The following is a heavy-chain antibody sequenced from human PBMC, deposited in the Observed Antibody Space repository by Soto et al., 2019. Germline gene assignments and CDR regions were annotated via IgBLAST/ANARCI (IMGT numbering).Heavy chain of an antibody. D-gene: IGHD6-13*01. Sequence: GGSLRLSCAASGLTFSDYAMSWVRQAPGKGLEWASAIIGSGTDTKYADSVEGRFTISRDNSKNTLYLQLNSLTADDTAVYYCARPSMSAPGTYWGQGALVTVSS. CDR2: IIGSGTDT. J-gene: IGHJ4*02. CDR3: ARPSMSAPGTY. V-gene: IGHV3-23*01. CDR1: GLTFSDYA.